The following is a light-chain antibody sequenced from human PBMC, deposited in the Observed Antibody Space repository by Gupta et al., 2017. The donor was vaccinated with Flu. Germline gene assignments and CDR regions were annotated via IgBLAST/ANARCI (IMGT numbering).Light chain of an antibody. V-gene: IGKV2D-29*01. CDR2: DVS. CDR3: RQKIHLPWT. Sequence: DVVLTQTPLSLSGIPGKPASISCKSSQSLRYSDGKTYLYWYVQRPGQPPPPLIYDVSNRFSEVSDRLSSRESGRDFTLEVSRGEGEDVGVYYCRQKIHLPWTFGQGTKVEIK. J-gene: IGKJ1*01. CDR1: QSLRYSDGKTY.